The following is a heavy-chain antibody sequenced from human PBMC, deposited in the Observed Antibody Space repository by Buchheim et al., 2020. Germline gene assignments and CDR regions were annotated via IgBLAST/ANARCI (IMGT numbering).Heavy chain of an antibody. V-gene: IGHV4-31*03. CDR1: GGSISSGGYY. CDR2: IYYSGST. CDR3: ARRRSSSYDY. J-gene: IGHJ4*02. Sequence: QVQLQESGPGLVKPSQTLSLTCTVSGGSISSGGYYWSWIRPHPGKGLEWIGYIYYSGSTYSNPYLKSRVTISVATTKNPFSMKLSSVTAADTVVYYCARRRSSSYDYWGQGTL. D-gene: IGHD6-13*01.